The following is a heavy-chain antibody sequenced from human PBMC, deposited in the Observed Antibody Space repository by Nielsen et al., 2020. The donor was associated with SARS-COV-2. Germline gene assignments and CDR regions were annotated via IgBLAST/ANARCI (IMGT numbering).Heavy chain of an antibody. V-gene: IGHV5-10-1*01. J-gene: IGHJ4*02. D-gene: IGHD3-22*01. CDR1: GYSFTSYW. CDR3: AVQDYYDSSGYSIDY. CDR2: IDPSDSYT. Sequence: GESLKISCKGAGYSFTSYWISWVRQMPGKGLEWVGRIDPSDSYTNYSPSFQGHVTISADKSISTAYLQWSSLKASDTAMYYCAVQDYYDSSGYSIDYWGQGTLVTVSS.